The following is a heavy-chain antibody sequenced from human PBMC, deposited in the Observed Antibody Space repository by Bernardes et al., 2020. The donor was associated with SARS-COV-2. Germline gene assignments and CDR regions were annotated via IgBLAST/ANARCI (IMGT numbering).Heavy chain of an antibody. CDR3: VKDPGYCSSTSCYGLLYFDY. Sequence: GGSLRLSCSASGFTFSSYAMHWVRQAPGKGLEYVSAISSNGGSTYYADSVKGRFTISRDNSKNTLYLQMSSLRAEDTAVYYCVKDPGYCSSTSCYGLLYFDYWGQGTLVTVSS. V-gene: IGHV3-64D*06. J-gene: IGHJ4*02. D-gene: IGHD2-2*01. CDR1: GFTFSSYA. CDR2: ISSNGGST.